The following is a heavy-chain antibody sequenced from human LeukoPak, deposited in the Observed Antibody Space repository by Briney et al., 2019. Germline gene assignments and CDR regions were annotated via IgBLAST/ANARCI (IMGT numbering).Heavy chain of an antibody. V-gene: IGHV1-2*02. D-gene: IGHD3-10*01. Sequence: ASVKLSCKASGYTFTGYYMHWVRQAPGQGLEWMGWINPNSGGTNYAQKFQGRVTMTRDTSISTAYMELSRLRSDDTAVYYCAKGWFGELSPLYFDYWGQGTLVTVSS. CDR3: AKGWFGELSPLYFDY. CDR2: INPNSGGT. J-gene: IGHJ4*02. CDR1: GYTFTGYY.